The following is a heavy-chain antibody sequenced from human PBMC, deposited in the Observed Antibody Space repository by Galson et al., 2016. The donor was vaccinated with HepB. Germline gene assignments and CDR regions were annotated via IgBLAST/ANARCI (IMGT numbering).Heavy chain of an antibody. CDR2: VYPGDSDT. J-gene: IGHJ4*02. D-gene: IGHD6-19*01. CDR1: GYSFINNW. CDR3: ARSIAVAGPSDF. Sequence: QSGAEVKKPGESLRISCKASGYSFINNWIGWVRQLPGKGLEWVGTVYPGDSDTRYSPSFQGQVTISADKSISTAYLQWSSLKASDSGMYFCARSIAVAGPSDFWGQGTLVIVSS. V-gene: IGHV5-51*01.